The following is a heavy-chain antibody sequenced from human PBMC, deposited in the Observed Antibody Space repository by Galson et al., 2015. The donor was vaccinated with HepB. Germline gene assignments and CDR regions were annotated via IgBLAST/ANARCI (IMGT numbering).Heavy chain of an antibody. D-gene: IGHD4-17*01. CDR1: GFTFSDAW. J-gene: IGHJ4*02. V-gene: IGHV3-15*01. CDR2: IKRKNDGGTT. Sequence: SLRLSCAASGFTFSDAWMSWVCQAPGKGLEWVGRIKRKNDGGTTDYAAPVKGRFTISRDDSKNTLFLQMNSLKTEDTAVYFCTKEDYGDYVDAYWGQGTLVNVSS. CDR3: TKEDYGDYVDAY.